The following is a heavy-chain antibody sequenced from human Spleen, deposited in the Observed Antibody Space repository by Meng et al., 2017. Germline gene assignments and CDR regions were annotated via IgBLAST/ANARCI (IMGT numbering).Heavy chain of an antibody. CDR1: SGAITSYY. D-gene: IGHD4-23*01. CDR2: IYYTGST. J-gene: IGHJ4*02. V-gene: IGHV4-59*01. CDR3: ARGDGGNSDHFDN. Sequence: SETLSLTCTVSSGAITSYYWSWIRQPPGKGLEWIGYIYYTGSTNYNPSLKSRVTMSVDMSKNQFSLKLSSVTAADTAIYYCARGDGGNSDHFDNWGQGTLVTVSS.